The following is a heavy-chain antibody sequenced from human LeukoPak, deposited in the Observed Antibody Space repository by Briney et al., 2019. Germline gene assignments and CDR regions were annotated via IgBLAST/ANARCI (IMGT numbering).Heavy chain of an antibody. CDR2: IYHSGVT. J-gene: IGHJ6*03. D-gene: IGHD2-15*01. Sequence: SETLSLTCSVSGYSISSGYYWGWIRQPPGKGLEWIASIYHSGVTYHNPSLMSRITISVDTSKNQFSLELSSVTAADTAVYYCARVLRYCSGGNCYSGGLGYMDVWGKGTTVTISS. CDR1: GYSISSGYY. CDR3: ARVLRYCSGGNCYSGGLGYMDV. V-gene: IGHV4-38-2*02.